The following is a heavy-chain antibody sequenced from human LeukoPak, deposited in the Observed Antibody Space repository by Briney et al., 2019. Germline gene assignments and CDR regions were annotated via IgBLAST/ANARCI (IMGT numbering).Heavy chain of an antibody. V-gene: IGHV3-30-3*01. D-gene: IGHD1-26*01. Sequence: PGGSLRLSCAASGFTFSSYAMHWVRQASGKGLEWVAVISYDGSNKYYADSVKGRFTISRDNSKNTLYLQMNSLRAEDTAVYYCARAASGSHVSWGQGTLVTVSS. CDR3: ARAASGSHVS. CDR2: ISYDGSNK. CDR1: GFTFSSYA. J-gene: IGHJ4*02.